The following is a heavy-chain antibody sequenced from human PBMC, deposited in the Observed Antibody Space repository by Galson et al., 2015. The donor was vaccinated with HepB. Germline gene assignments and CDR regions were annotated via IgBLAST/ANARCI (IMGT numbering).Heavy chain of an antibody. CDR1: GFTFSSYG. CDR2: IWYDGSNK. V-gene: IGHV3-33*01. J-gene: IGHJ5*02. D-gene: IGHD2-15*01. Sequence: SLRLSCAASGFTFSSYGMHWVRQAPGKGLEWVAVIWYDGSNKYYADSVKGRFTISRDNSKNTLYLQMNSLRAEDTAVYYCARELVVVVARREQWWFDPWGQGTLVTVSS. CDR3: ARELVVVVARREQWWFDP.